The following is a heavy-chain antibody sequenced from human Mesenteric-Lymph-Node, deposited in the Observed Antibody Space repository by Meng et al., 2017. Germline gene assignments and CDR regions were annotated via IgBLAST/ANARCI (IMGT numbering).Heavy chain of an antibody. CDR2: MNPNSGNT. CDR3: ARDCPSYYDFWSGYYKYNWFDP. V-gene: IGHV1-8*01. J-gene: IGHJ5*01. Sequence: ASVKVSCKASGYTFTSYDINWVRQATGQGLEWMGWMNPNSGNTGYAQKFQGRVTMTRNTSISTAYMELSSLRSDDTAVYYCARDCPSYYDFWSGYYKYNWFDPWGQGNRV. D-gene: IGHD3-3*01. CDR1: GYTFTSYD.